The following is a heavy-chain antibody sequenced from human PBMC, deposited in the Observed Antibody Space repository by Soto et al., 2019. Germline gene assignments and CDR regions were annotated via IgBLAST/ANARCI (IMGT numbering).Heavy chain of an antibody. CDR1: GGSISSYY. J-gene: IGHJ4*02. CDR2: IYYSGST. V-gene: IGHV4-59*01. CDR3: ARNGGWYYFDY. Sequence: SETLSLTCTVSGGSISSYYWSWIRQPPGKGLEWIGYIYYSGSTNYNPSLKSRVTISIDTSKNQFSLKLSSLTAADTAVYYCARNGGWYYFDYWGQGTLVTVSS. D-gene: IGHD6-19*01.